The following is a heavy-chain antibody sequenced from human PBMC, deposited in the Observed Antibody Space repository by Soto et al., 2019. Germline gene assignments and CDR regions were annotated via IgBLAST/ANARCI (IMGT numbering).Heavy chain of an antibody. V-gene: IGHV3-13*01. CDR3: AREFRDDFSWGGWFDP. CDR1: GFTFSSYD. Sequence: GGSLRLSCAASGFTFSSYDMHWVRQATGKGLEWVSAIGTAGDTYYPGSVKGRFTISRENAKNSLYLQMNSLRAEDTAVYYCAREFRDDFSWGGWFDPWGQGTLVTVSS. J-gene: IGHJ5*02. CDR2: IGTAGDT. D-gene: IGHD3-3*01.